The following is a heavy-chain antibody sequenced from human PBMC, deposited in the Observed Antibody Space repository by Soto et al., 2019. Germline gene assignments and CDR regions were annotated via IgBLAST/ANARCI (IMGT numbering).Heavy chain of an antibody. CDR3: ARGRVQQQLATYYYYGMDV. Sequence: ASVKVSCKASGGTFSSYAISWVRQAPGQGLEWMGGIIPIFGTANYAQKFQGRVTITADESTSTAYMELSSLRSEDTAVYYCARGRVQQQLATYYYYGMDVWGQGTTVTVSS. V-gene: IGHV1-69*13. CDR1: GGTFSSYA. CDR2: IIPIFGTA. J-gene: IGHJ6*02. D-gene: IGHD6-13*01.